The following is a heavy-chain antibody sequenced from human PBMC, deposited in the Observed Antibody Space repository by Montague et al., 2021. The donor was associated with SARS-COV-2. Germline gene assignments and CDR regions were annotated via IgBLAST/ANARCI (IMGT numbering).Heavy chain of an antibody. CDR1: GGSFSTYY. Sequence: SETLSLTCAVHGGSFSTYYWAWIRQSPGKGLELIGNIDHSGNTNYNPSPKRGVSISVDTSSCQFSLYLTSVTAADAAAYYCARAQTVLECGWYGIDVWGPGTPVTVSS. CDR2: IDHSGNT. D-gene: IGHD3-3*01. V-gene: IGHV4-34*01. CDR3: ARAQTVLECGWYGIDV. J-gene: IGHJ6*02.